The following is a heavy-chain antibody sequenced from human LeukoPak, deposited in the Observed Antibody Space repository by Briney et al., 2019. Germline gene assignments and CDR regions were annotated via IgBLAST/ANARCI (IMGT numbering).Heavy chain of an antibody. V-gene: IGHV3-23*01. CDR3: ARAGLGYSSSFIYY. CDR2: ISGSGSNT. CDR1: GGSISSSSYC. J-gene: IGHJ4*02. Sequence: KASETLSLTCTVSGGSISSSSYCWGWIRQPPGKGLEWVSTISGSGSNTHYADSVKGRFTISRDNYKDTLYMQMNSLRAEDTAVYYCARAGLGYSSSFIYYWGQGTLVTVSS. D-gene: IGHD6-13*01.